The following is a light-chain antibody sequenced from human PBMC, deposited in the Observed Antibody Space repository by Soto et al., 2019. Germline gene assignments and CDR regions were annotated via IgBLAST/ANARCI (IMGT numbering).Light chain of an antibody. CDR1: QSISTW. J-gene: IGKJ1*01. V-gene: IGKV1-5*03. CDR2: KAS. Sequence: DIQMTHSPSNLSASVGDRVPITCRASQSISTWLAWYKQKPGKAPKIMIYKASSLESGVPSWFSGSGSGTDFILTINNLTPEYFASYFCLQVYSFPRTFGLGTNVDIK. CDR3: LQVYSFPRT.